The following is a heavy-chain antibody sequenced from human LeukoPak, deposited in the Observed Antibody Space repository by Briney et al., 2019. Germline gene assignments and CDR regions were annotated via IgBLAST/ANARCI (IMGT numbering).Heavy chain of an antibody. CDR1: GYTFTGYY. J-gene: IGHJ6*03. CDR3: ARLGPYYYDSSGYSFAGNYYYYYMDV. V-gene: IGHV1-2*02. Sequence: ASVKVSCKASGYTFTGYYMHWVRQAPGQGLEWMGWINPNSGGTNYAQKFQGRVTMTRDTSISTAYMELGRLRSDDTAVYYCARLGPYYYDSSGYSFAGNYYYYYMDVWGKGTTVTISS. CDR2: INPNSGGT. D-gene: IGHD3-22*01.